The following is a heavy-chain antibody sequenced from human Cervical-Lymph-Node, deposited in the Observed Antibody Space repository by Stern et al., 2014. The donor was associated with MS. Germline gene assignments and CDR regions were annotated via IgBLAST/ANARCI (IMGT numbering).Heavy chain of an antibody. J-gene: IGHJ4*02. Sequence: EVKLVESGAEVQKPGESLKISCKLSGYSFTIYYIAWVRQMPGKGLEWMGVIYPYDSDTTYSPSFQGQVTISADKSITTAYLQWSSLRASDTAMYYCARHVQGFDYWGQGTLVTVSS. V-gene: IGHV5-51*01. CDR3: ARHVQGFDY. CDR1: GYSFTIYY. CDR2: IYPYDSDT.